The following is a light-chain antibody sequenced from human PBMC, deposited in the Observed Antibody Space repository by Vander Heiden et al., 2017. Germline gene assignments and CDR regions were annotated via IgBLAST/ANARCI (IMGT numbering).Light chain of an antibody. V-gene: IGKV3-11*01. Sequence: ELVLTQSPATLSLSPGERATLSCRASQSVSSYLAWYQQKPGQAPRLLIYDASNRATGIPARFSGSGSGTDFTLTISSLEPEDFAVYYCQQHSYWPLLTFGGGTKVEIK. CDR2: DAS. CDR1: QSVSSY. CDR3: QQHSYWPLLT. J-gene: IGKJ4*01.